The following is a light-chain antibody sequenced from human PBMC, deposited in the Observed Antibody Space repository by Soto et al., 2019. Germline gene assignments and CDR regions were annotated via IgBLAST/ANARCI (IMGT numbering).Light chain of an antibody. CDR3: CSYAGSTTRVV. V-gene: IGLV2-14*01. J-gene: IGLJ2*01. Sequence: QSVLTQPASVSGSPGQSIAISWTGTSSDVVTYKYVSWYQQHPGKAPKLMIYEVSIWPSGVSDRFSGSKSGNTASLTISGLRPEDEAYYYCCSYAGSTTRVVFGGGTKLTVL. CDR1: SSDVVTYKY. CDR2: EVS.